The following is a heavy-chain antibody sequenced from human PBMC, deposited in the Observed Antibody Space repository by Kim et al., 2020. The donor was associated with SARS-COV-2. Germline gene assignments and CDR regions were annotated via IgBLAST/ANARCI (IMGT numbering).Heavy chain of an antibody. CDR1: GFSFSNYA. D-gene: IGHD6-13*01. Sequence: GGSLRLSCAASGFSFSNYAMFWVRQAPGKGLEWVALISYDGTNKDYADSVKGRFTISRDNSKSTLYLQMNSLRVADTAVYFCARKPTTSSCSYYFEYWGRGTRVTVSS. J-gene: IGHJ4*01. V-gene: IGHV3-30*04. CDR3: ARKPTTSSCSYYFEY. CDR2: ISYDGTNK.